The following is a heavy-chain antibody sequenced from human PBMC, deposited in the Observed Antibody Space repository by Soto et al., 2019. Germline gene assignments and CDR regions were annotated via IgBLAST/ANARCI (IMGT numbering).Heavy chain of an antibody. J-gene: IGHJ4*02. CDR1: GDTLRRYG. CDR3: ASWYFYESSGYYMDY. Sequence: SVKVSCKASGDTLRRYGISWVRQAPGQGLEWMGGIIPLLGEANYAQKFQGRVTISADESTTSGYMELRSLRFEGTAVYFCASWYFYESSGYYMDYWGQGTLVTVSS. CDR2: IIPLLGEA. V-gene: IGHV1-69*10. D-gene: IGHD3-22*01.